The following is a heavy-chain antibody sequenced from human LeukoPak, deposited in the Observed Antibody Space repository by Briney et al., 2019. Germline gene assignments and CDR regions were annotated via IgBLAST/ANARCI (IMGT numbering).Heavy chain of an antibody. Sequence: SETLSLTCTVSGGSISSYYWSWIRQPPGKGLEWIGYIYYSGSTNYNPSLKSRVTISVDTSKNQFSLKLSSVTAADTAVYYCARHGGSSAPAYYYYYYGMDVWGQGTTVTVSS. CDR1: GGSISSYY. D-gene: IGHD6-6*01. CDR2: IYYSGST. J-gene: IGHJ6*02. V-gene: IGHV4-59*01. CDR3: ARHGGSSAPAYYYYYYGMDV.